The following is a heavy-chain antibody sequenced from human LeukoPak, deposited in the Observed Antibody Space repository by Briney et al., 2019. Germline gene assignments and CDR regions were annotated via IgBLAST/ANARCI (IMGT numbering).Heavy chain of an antibody. J-gene: IGHJ4*02. CDR2: ISGSGGST. CDR3: SSTSLAWARFDY. D-gene: IGHD2-2*01. V-gene: IGHV3-23*01. Sequence: GGSLRLSCAASGFTFSSYAMSWVRQAPGKGLEWVSAISGSGGSTYYADSVKGRFSISRDNSKNTLYLQMNSLRAEDTAVYYCSSTSLAWARFDYWGQGTLVTVSS. CDR1: GFTFSSYA.